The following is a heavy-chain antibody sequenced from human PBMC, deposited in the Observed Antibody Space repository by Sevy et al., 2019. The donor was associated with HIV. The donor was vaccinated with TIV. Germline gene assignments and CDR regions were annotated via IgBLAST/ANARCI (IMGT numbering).Heavy chain of an antibody. D-gene: IGHD3-22*01. V-gene: IGHV3-21*01. CDR2: ISSSSSYI. CDR3: ARVPYYYDSKFDY. J-gene: IGHJ4*02. Sequence: GGSLRLSCAASGFTFSSYSMNWVRQAPGKGLEWVSSISSSSSYIYYADSVKGRFTISRDNAKNSLYLQMNSLRAEDTAGYYCARVPYYYDSKFDYWGQGTLVTVSS. CDR1: GFTFSSYS.